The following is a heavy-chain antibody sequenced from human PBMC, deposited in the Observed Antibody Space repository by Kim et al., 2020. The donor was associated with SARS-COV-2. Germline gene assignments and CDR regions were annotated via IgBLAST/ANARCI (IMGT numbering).Heavy chain of an antibody. V-gene: IGHV1-2*06. CDR2: INPNSGGT. CDR3: ARDGPYGDSSTENYYYYYGMDG. CDR1: GYTFTGYY. Sequence: ASVKVSCKASGYTFTGYYMHWVRQAPGQGLEWMGRINPNSGGTNYAQKFQGRVTMTRDTSISTAYMELSRLRSDDTAVYYCARDGPYGDSSTENYYYYYGMDGCVEGTKVTV. J-gene: IGHJ6*02. D-gene: IGHD2-21*02.